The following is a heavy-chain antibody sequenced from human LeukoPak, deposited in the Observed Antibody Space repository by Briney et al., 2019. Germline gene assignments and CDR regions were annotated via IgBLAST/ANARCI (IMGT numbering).Heavy chain of an antibody. Sequence: GGSLRLSCAASGFTFSSYSMNWVRQAPGKGLEWVSSISSSSYIYYADSVKGRFTISRDNAKNSLYLQMNSLRAEDTAVYYCASFRGAGYYYGMDVWGQGTTVTVSS. D-gene: IGHD1-26*01. CDR1: GFTFSSYS. CDR3: ASFRGAGYYYGMDV. V-gene: IGHV3-21*01. J-gene: IGHJ6*02. CDR2: ISSSSYI.